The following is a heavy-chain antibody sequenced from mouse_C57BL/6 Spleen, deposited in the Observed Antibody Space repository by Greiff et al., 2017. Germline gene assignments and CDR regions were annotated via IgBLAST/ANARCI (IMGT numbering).Heavy chain of an antibody. CDR1: GFTFSSYA. J-gene: IGHJ1*03. CDR3: ARDQANWDYFDV. V-gene: IGHV5-4*01. Sequence: EVKLVESGGGLVKPGGSLKLSCAASGFTFSSYAMSWVRQTPEKRLEWVATISDGGSYTYYPDNVKGRFTISRDNAKNNLYLQMSHLKSEDTAMYYCARDQANWDYFDVWGTGTTVTVSS. D-gene: IGHD4-1*01. CDR2: ISDGGSYT.